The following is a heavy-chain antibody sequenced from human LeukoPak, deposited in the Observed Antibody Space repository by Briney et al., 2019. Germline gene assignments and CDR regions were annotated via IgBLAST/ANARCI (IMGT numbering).Heavy chain of an antibody. CDR1: GYAFTGYY. Sequence: GASVKVSCKASGYAFTGYYMHWVRQAPGQGLEWVGWINPNSGGTNYAQKFQGRVTMTRDTSISTAYMELSRLRSDDTAVYYCARGYYDILTGRPKDFDYWGQGTLVTVSS. CDR2: INPNSGGT. V-gene: IGHV1-2*02. CDR3: ARGYYDILTGRPKDFDY. D-gene: IGHD3-9*01. J-gene: IGHJ4*02.